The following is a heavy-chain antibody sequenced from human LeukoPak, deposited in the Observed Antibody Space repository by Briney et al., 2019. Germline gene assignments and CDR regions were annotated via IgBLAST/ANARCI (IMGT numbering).Heavy chain of an antibody. J-gene: IGHJ6*02. Sequence: GESLKISCKGSGYSFTSYWIGWVRQVPGKGLEWMGIIYPGDSDTRYSPSFQGQVTISADKSISTAYLQWSSLKASDTAMYYCARRAHSSSWYYYYYGMDVWGQGTTVTVSS. V-gene: IGHV5-51*01. CDR2: IYPGDSDT. CDR3: ARRAHSSSWYYYYYGMDV. D-gene: IGHD6-13*01. CDR1: GYSFTSYW.